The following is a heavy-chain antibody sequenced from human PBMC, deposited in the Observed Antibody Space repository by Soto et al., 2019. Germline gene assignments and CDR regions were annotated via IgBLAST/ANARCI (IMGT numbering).Heavy chain of an antibody. CDR1: GGTFSSYA. CDR3: ARDQVEMANNWYFDL. J-gene: IGHJ2*01. Sequence: QVQLVQSGAEVKKPGSSVKVSCKASGGTFSSYAISWVRQAPGQGLEWMGGIIPIFGTANYAQKFQGRVTITADESTSTAYMELRSLRSEDTAVYYCARDQVEMANNWYFDLWGRGTLVTVSS. D-gene: IGHD5-12*01. V-gene: IGHV1-69*01. CDR2: IIPIFGTA.